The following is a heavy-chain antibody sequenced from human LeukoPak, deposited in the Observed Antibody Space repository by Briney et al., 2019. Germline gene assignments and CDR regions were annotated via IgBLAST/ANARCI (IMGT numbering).Heavy chain of an antibody. CDR3: ARDHAMTGYSYGRYFDY. CDR1: GFTFSSYA. D-gene: IGHD5-18*01. Sequence: GGSLRLSCAASGFTFSSYAMHWVRQAPGKGLEWVAVISYDGSNKYYADSVKGRFTISRDNSKDTPYVQMNSLRAEDTAVYYCARDHAMTGYSYGRYFDYWGQGTLLTVSS. CDR2: ISYDGSNK. V-gene: IGHV3-30*04. J-gene: IGHJ4*02.